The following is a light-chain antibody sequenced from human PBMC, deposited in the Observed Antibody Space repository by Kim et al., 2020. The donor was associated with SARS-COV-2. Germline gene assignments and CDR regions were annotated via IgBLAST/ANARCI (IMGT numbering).Light chain of an antibody. V-gene: IGLV2-14*03. CDR1: SNDVGAYDY. J-gene: IGLJ1*01. CDR2: DVS. Sequence: QSALTQPASVSGSPGQSITISCTGTSNDVGAYDYVSWYQQHPGKAPKIMIYDVSNRPSGVSDRFSGSKSGNTASLTISGLQAEDEADYYCNSYTSSSTLVFGTGTKVTVL. CDR3: NSYTSSSTLV.